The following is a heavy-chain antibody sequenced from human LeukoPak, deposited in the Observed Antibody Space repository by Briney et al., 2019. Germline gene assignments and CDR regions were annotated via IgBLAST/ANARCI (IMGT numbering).Heavy chain of an antibody. CDR1: GGSISSYY. V-gene: IGHV4-59*08. Sequence: SETLSLTCTVSGGSISSYYWSWIRQPPGKGLEWIGYIYYSGSTNYNPSLKSQVTISVDTSKNQFSPKLSSVTAADTAVYYCAIRGAAFDIWGQGTMVTVSS. D-gene: IGHD3-10*01. CDR3: AIRGAAFDI. J-gene: IGHJ3*02. CDR2: IYYSGST.